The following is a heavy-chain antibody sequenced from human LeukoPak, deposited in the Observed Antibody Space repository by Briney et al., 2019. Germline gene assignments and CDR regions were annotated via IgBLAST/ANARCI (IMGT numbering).Heavy chain of an antibody. Sequence: GGSLRLSCAASGFAFSSYAMHWVRQAPGKGLEWVAVISYDGSNKYYADSVKGRFTISRDNSKNTLYLQMNSLRAEDTAVYYCARTLFRDTAMVPFDYWGQGTLVTVSS. CDR2: ISYDGSNK. V-gene: IGHV3-30*04. CDR3: ARTLFRDTAMVPFDY. CDR1: GFAFSSYA. J-gene: IGHJ4*02. D-gene: IGHD5-18*01.